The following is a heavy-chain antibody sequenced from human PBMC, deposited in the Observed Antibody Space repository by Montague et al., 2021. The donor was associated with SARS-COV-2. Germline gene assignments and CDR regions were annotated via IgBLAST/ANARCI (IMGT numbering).Heavy chain of an antibody. CDR1: GDSVSSNSAA. V-gene: IGHV6-1*01. J-gene: IGHJ4*02. D-gene: IGHD1-1*01. CDR2: TYYRSKWYT. CDR3: AREGTVPGPRGIYFDD. Sequence: CAISGDSVSSNSAAWNWIRQSPSGGLEWLGRTYYRSKWYTDYAPSVKTRITITPDTSNNQFSLHLNSVTPGDTDVYYCAREGTVPGPRGIYFDDWGQGTLVTVSS.